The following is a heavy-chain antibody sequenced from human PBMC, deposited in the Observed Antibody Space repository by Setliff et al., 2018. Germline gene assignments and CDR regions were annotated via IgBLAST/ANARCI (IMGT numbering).Heavy chain of an antibody. CDR2: IYHSGST. V-gene: IGHV4-38-2*01. Sequence: SETLSLTCAVSGYSISSGYYWGWIRQPPGKGLEWIGSIYHSGSTYYNPSLKSRVTISVDTSKNQFSLKLSSVTAADTALYYCARTRRITKSGGWFDPWGQGTLVTVSS. D-gene: IGHD3-10*01. CDR3: ARTRRITKSGGWFDP. J-gene: IGHJ5*02. CDR1: GYSISSGYY.